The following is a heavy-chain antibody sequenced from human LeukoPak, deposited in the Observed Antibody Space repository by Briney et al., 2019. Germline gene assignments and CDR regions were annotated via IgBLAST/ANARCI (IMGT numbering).Heavy chain of an antibody. CDR2: INPNSGGT. D-gene: IGHD5-12*01. V-gene: IGHV1-2*04. CDR3: ARGDRDSGYDSPIVAFDI. CDR1: GYTFTGYY. Sequence: ASVKVSCKASGYTFTGYYMHWVRQAPGQGLEWMGWINPNSGGTNYAQKFQGWVTMTRDTSISTAYMELSRLRSDDTAVYYCARGDRDSGYDSPIVAFDIWGQGTMVTVSS. J-gene: IGHJ3*02.